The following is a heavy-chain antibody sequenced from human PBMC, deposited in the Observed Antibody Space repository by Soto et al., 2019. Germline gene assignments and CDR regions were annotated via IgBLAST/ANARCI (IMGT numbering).Heavy chain of an antibody. J-gene: IGHJ5*02. CDR2: ISAYNGNT. V-gene: IGHV1-18*01. CDR1: GYSITSRG. D-gene: IGHD2-21*02. CDR3: ARDDGGNSGRWFDP. Sequence: ASVKATWKASGYSITSRGMSCVRQAHGQGLEWMGWISAYNGNTNYAQKLQGRVTMTTDTSTSTAYMELRSLRSDDTAVYYCARDDGGNSGRWFDPWGQGTLVTVSS.